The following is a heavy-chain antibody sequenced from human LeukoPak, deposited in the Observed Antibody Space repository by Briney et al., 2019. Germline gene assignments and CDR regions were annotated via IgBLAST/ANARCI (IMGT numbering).Heavy chain of an antibody. D-gene: IGHD3-22*01. CDR3: ARDMMVPPGYFDY. V-gene: IGHV4-59*01. CDR2: IYYSGST. CDR1: GGSISSYY. Sequence: SETLSLTCTVSGGSISSYYWSWIRQPPGKGLEWIGYIYYSGSTNYNPSLKSRVTISVDTSKNQFSLKLSSVTAADTAVYYCARDMMVPPGYFDYWGQGTLVTVSS. J-gene: IGHJ4*02.